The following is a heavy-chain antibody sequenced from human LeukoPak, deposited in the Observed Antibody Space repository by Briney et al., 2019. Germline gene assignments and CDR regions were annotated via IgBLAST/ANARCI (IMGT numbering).Heavy chain of an antibody. CDR1: GYTFTSYG. J-gene: IGHJ6*02. V-gene: IGHV1-18*01. D-gene: IGHD1-26*01. CDR3: ARDQKVGATPYFGMDV. Sequence: GASVKVSCKASGYTFTSYGISWARQAPGQGLELMGWISAYNGNTNYAQKLQGRVSMTTDTSTSTAYMELRSLRSDDTAVYYCARDQKVGATPYFGMDVWGQGTTVTVSS. CDR2: ISAYNGNT.